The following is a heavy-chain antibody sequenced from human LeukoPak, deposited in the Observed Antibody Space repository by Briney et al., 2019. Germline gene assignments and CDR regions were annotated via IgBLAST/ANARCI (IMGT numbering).Heavy chain of an antibody. CDR1: GFTFSSYW. J-gene: IGHJ4*02. Sequence: GGSLRLSCAASGFTFSSYWMTWVRQAPGKGLEWVANIKHDGSEKYYVDSVKGRFTISRDNAKNSLYLQMNSLRAEDTAVYYCARDRRGGYGGSSRYSDYWGQGTLVTVSS. V-gene: IGHV3-7*01. D-gene: IGHD4-23*01. CDR3: ARDRRGGYGGSSRYSDY. CDR2: IKHDGSEK.